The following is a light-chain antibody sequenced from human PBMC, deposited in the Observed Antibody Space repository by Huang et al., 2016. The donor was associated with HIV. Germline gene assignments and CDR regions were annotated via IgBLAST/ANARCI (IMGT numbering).Light chain of an antibody. CDR1: QTVDRY. CDR3: QQTYNVPRT. J-gene: IGKJ2*01. Sequence: DIQMTQSPSSLSASIGDRVTMSCRASQTVDRYLNWYQQTPGRAPKLLIYAASNLQSDVPSRFSCTGSGTNFTLTISSLQPEDFVIYFCQQTYNVPRTFGQGTALEIK. V-gene: IGKV1-39*01. CDR2: AAS.